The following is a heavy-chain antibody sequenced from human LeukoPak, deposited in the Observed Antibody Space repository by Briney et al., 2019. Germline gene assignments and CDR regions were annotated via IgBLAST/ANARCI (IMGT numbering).Heavy chain of an antibody. CDR3: ARGFSSWSRSDY. V-gene: IGHV1-18*01. D-gene: IGHD6-13*01. J-gene: IGHJ4*02. CDR1: GYTFTSYD. CDR2: ISAYNGNT. Sequence: ASVKVSCKASGYTFTSYDINWVRQAPGQGLEWMGWISAYNGNTNYAQKLQGRVTMTTDTSTSTAYMELRSLRSDDTAVYYCARGFSSWSRSDYWGQGTLVTVSS.